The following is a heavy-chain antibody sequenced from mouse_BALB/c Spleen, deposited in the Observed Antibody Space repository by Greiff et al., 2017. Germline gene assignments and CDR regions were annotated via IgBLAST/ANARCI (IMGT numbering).Heavy chain of an antibody. D-gene: IGHD1-1*01. CDR3: ARDRDYYGSSYGYFDY. Sequence: EVQGVESGGGLVQPGGSLRLSCATSGFTFTDYYMSWVRQPPGKALEWLGFIRNKANGYTTEYSASVKGRFTISRDNSQSILYLQMNTLRAEDSATYYFARDRDYYGSSYGYFDYWGQGTTLTVSS. J-gene: IGHJ2*01. V-gene: IGHV7-3*02. CDR1: GFTFTDYY. CDR2: IRNKANGYTT.